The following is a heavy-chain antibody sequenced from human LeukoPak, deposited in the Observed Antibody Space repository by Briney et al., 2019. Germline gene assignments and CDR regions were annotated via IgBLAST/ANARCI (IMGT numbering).Heavy chain of an antibody. CDR3: ARVTPFGDMVDY. CDR2: IIPIFGTA. Sequence: GASVKVSCKASGGTFSSYAISWVRQAPGQGLEWMGGIIPIFGTANYAQKFQGRVTITADESTSTAYMELSSLRSEDTAVYYCARVTPFGDMVDYWGQGTLVTVSS. V-gene: IGHV1-69*13. D-gene: IGHD3-16*01. CDR1: GGTFSSYA. J-gene: IGHJ4*02.